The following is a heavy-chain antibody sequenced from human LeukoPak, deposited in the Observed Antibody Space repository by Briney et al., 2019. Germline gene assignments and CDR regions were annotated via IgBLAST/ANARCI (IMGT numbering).Heavy chain of an antibody. V-gene: IGHV4-34*01. D-gene: IGHD5-12*01. CDR1: GGSFSGYY. J-gene: IGHJ5*02. Sequence: SETLSLTCAVYGGSFSGYYWSWIRQPPGKGLEWIGEINHSGSTNCNPSLKSRVTISVDTSKNQFSLKLSSVTAADTAVYYCATYVDYNWFDPWGQGTLVTVSS. CDR3: ATYVDYNWFDP. CDR2: INHSGST.